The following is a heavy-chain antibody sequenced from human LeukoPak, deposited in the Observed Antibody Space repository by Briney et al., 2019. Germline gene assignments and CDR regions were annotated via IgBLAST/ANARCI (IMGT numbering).Heavy chain of an antibody. CDR2: ISGSGGST. CDR1: GFTFSSYE. V-gene: IGHV3-23*01. CDR3: AKAKDGSGWYGWFDP. D-gene: IGHD6-19*01. J-gene: IGHJ5*02. Sequence: RTGGSLRLSCAASGFTFSSYEMSWVRQAPGKGLEWVSAISGSGGSTYYADSVKGRFTISRDNSKNTLYLQINSLRAEDTAVYYCAKAKDGSGWYGWFDPWGQGTLVTVSS.